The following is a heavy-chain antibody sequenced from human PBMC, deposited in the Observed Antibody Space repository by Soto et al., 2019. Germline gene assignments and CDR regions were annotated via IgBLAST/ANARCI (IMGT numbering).Heavy chain of an antibody. Sequence: QLQLQESGPGLVKPSETLSLTCTVSGGSISSRGYYWGWIRQPPGKGLEWIGTIYYSGSTYYNPSPKGPVTLSVNPSQNPVSPEPRPVTAADPGVYYCATSNWFDPWGQGTLVTVSS. V-gene: IGHV4-39*01. CDR3: ATSNWFDP. CDR1: GGSISSRGYY. CDR2: IYYSGST. J-gene: IGHJ5*02.